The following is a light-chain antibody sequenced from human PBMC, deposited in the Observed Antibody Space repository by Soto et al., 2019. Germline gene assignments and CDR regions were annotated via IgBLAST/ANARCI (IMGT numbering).Light chain of an antibody. J-gene: IGLJ3*02. CDR2: QVS. V-gene: IGLV2-18*02. CDR3: SAYSSSGTGE. CDR1: STDVGSYNR. Sequence: QSALTQPPSVSGSPGQSVTISCTGTSTDVGSYNRVSWYQQPPGTAPKLMICQVSNRPSGVPDRFSGSKSGNTASLTISGLQAEDEADYYCSAYSSSGTGEFGGGTKLTVL.